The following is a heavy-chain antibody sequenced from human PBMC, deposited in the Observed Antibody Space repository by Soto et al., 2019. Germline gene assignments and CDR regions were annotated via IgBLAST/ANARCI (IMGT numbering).Heavy chain of an antibody. D-gene: IGHD2-2*01. J-gene: IGHJ1*01. CDR3: AKEPQGPYCSSTSCLSEGFQH. Sequence: PGGSLRLSCAASGFTFSSYAMSWVRQAPGKGLEWVSAISGSGGSTYYADSVKGRFTISRDNSKNTLYLQMNRLRAEDTAVYYCAKEPQGPYCSSTSCLSEGFQHWGQGTPFTASS. CDR1: GFTFSSYA. V-gene: IGHV3-23*01. CDR2: ISGSGGST.